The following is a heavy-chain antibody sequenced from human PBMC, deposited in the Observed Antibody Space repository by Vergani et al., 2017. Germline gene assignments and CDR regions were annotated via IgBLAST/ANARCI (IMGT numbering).Heavy chain of an antibody. D-gene: IGHD2-15*01. Sequence: VQLVEPGGGVVQPGRSLRLSCAASGFTFSSYGMHWVRQAPGKGLEWVASIKRDGTETFYVDSVKGRFTISRDNAKTTLYLQMNSLRDEDRGVYYCARISGGSAPYLHYWGQGTLVTVAS. CDR1: GFTFSSYG. V-gene: IGHV3-7*01. J-gene: IGHJ1*01. CDR2: IKRDGTET. CDR3: ARISGGSAPYLHY.